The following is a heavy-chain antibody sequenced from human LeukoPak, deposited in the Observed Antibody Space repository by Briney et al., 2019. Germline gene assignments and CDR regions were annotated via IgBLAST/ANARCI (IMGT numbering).Heavy chain of an antibody. CDR2: IQYDGSNQ. D-gene: IGHD2-8*01. CDR1: PFTFSSYG. CDR3: AKDRCSNGVGCYYYYMDV. V-gene: IGHV3-30*02. Sequence: GGSLRLSCAASPFTFSSYGMHWVRQAPGKGLEWVAYIQYDGSNQQYADSVKGRFSISRDSSNNILYLQMNSLRAEDTAVYYCAKDRCSNGVGCYYYYMDVWGKGTTVTISS. J-gene: IGHJ6*03.